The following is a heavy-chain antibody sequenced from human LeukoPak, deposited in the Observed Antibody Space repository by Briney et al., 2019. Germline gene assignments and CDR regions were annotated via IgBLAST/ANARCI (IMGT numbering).Heavy chain of an antibody. CDR3: ARDGILLWFGESYNWFDP. CDR1: GYTFTSYY. CDR2: INPSGGST. V-gene: IGHV1-46*01. J-gene: IGHJ5*02. D-gene: IGHD3-10*01. Sequence: ASVKVSCKASGYTFTSYYMHWVRQAPGQGLEWMEIINPSGGSTSYAQKFQGRVTMTRDTSTSTVYMELSSLRSEDTAVYYCARDGILLWFGESYNWFDPWGQGTLVTVSS.